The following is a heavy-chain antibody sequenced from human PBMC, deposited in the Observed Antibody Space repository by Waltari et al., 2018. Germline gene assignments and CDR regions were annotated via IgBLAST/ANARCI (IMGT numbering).Heavy chain of an antibody. CDR2: IIPIFGTA. Sequence: QVQLVQSGAEVKKPGSSVKVSCKASGGTFSSYAISWVRQAPGQGLEWMGGIIPIFGTANYAQKFQGRVTITADESTSTAYMELSSVTAADTAVYYCARNPYSSSSGWFDPWGQGTLVTVSS. CDR3: ARNPYSSSSGWFDP. CDR1: GGTFSSYA. D-gene: IGHD6-6*01. J-gene: IGHJ5*02. V-gene: IGHV1-69*13.